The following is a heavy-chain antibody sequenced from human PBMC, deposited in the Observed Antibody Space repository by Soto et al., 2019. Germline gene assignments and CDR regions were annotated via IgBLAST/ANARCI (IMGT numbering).Heavy chain of an antibody. J-gene: IGHJ4*02. V-gene: IGHV3-23*01. CDR3: AKVPYSYGYVFFDY. CDR1: GFTFSSHA. CDR2: ISGSGGST. Sequence: PGGSLRLSCAASGFTFSSHAISWVRQAPGKWLEWVSAISGSGGSTYYADSVKGRFTISRDNSKNTLYLQMNSLRAEDTVVYYCAKVPYSYGYVFFDYWGQGTLVTVSS. D-gene: IGHD5-18*01.